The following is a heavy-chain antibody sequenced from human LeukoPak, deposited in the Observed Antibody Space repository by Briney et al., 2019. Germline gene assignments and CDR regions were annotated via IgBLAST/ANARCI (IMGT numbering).Heavy chain of an antibody. CDR2: IQSGGST. D-gene: IGHD4-17*01. V-gene: IGHV3-66*02. Sequence: PGXSLRLSCAAPGFTFSNYVMSWVRQAPGKGLEWVSVIQSGGSTYYADSVKGRFTISRDNSKNTLYLQMSSLRAEDTAVYYCARRAVTNQFDSWGQGTLVTVSS. CDR1: GFTFSNYV. CDR3: ARRAVTNQFDS. J-gene: IGHJ4*02.